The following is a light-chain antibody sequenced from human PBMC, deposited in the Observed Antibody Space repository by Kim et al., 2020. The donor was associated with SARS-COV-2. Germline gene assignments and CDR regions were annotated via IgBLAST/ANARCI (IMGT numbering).Light chain of an antibody. J-gene: IGLJ1*01. CDR3: CSYAGSSTFV. Sequence: GQSITISCTGTSSDVGAYNLVSWYQQHPGKVPKLMIYEGTNRPSGVSRRFSGSKSGNTASLTISGLQADDEAVYYCCSYAGSSTFVFGTGTKLTVL. CDR1: SSDVGAYNL. CDR2: EGT. V-gene: IGLV2-23*01.